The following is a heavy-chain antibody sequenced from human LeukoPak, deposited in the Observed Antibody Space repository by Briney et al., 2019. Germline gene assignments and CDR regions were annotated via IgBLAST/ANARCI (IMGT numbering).Heavy chain of an antibody. CDR2: IYYSGST. CDR1: GGSISSSSYY. CDR3: ARHGGYSGYDFQDY. J-gene: IGHJ4*02. V-gene: IGHV4-39*01. D-gene: IGHD5-12*01. Sequence: SETLSLTCTVSGGSISSSSYYWGWIRQPPGKGLEWIGNIYYSGSTYYNPSLKSRVTISVDTSKNQFSLKLSSVTAADTAVYYCARHGGYSGYDFQDYWGQGTLVTVSS.